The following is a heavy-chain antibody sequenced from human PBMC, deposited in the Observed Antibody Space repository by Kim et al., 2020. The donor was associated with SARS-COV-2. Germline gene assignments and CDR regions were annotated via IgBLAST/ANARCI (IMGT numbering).Heavy chain of an antibody. J-gene: IGHJ5*02. Sequence: SETLSLTCTVSGGSISSSSYYWGWIRQPPGKGLEWIGSIYYSGSTYYNPSLKSRVTISVDTSKNQFSLKLSSVTAADTAVYYCARLDYDILTGYWIDPWGQGTLVTVSS. D-gene: IGHD3-9*01. CDR2: IYYSGST. CDR1: GGSISSSSYY. CDR3: ARLDYDILTGYWIDP. V-gene: IGHV4-39*01.